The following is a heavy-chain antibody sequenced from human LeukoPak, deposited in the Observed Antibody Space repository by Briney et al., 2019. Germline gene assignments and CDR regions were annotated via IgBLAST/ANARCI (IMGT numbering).Heavy chain of an antibody. CDR3: ARGADQEFDF. V-gene: IGHV1-46*02. J-gene: IGHJ4*02. CDR2: TNPRDGTT. CDR1: GHTFNNHF. Sequence: ASVKVSCKSSGHTFNNHFIHWVRQAPGQGREWMGMTNPRDGTTRTLQKFQGRVTMTTDTSTSTLYMGLSSLRSEDTATYFCARGADQEFDFWGQGTLVTVSS.